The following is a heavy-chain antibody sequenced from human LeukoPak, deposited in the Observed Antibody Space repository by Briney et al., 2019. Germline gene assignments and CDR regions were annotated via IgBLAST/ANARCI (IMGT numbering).Heavy chain of an antibody. CDR1: GYTFTGHY. V-gene: IGHV1-2*02. CDR3: ARGHVTGPRWLQHAGLYYYYYLDV. J-gene: IGHJ6*03. D-gene: IGHD5-24*01. CDR2: INPNSGGT. Sequence: ASVKVSCKASGYTFTGHYMHWVRQAPGQGLEWMGWINPNSGGTNYAQKFQGRVTMTRDTSISTAYMELSRLRSDDTAVYYCARGHVTGPRWLQHAGLYYYYYLDVWGRGTTVTVSS.